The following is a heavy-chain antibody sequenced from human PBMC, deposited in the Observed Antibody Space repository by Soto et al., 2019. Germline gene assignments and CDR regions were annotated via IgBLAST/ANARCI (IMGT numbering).Heavy chain of an antibody. CDR3: ARETTGYSSSWYWFDP. J-gene: IGHJ5*02. CDR2: IIPILGIA. CDR1: GGTFSSYT. Sequence: ASVKVSCKASGGTFSSYTISWVRQAPGQGLEWMGRIIPILGIANYAQKFQGRVTITADKSTSTAYMELSSLRSEDTAVYYCARETTGYSSSWYWFDPWGQGTLVTVSS. V-gene: IGHV1-69*04. D-gene: IGHD6-13*01.